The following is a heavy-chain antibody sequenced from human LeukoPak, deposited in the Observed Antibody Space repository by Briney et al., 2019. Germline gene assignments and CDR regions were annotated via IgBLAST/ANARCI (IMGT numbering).Heavy chain of an antibody. D-gene: IGHD2-21*02. CDR3: ARDLWCGADCYGTFDI. Sequence: GGSLRLSCAASGFTFDDYGMSWVRQAPGKGLEWVSGINWNGGSTGYADSVKGRFTISRDNSKNTLYLQMNSLRAEDTAVYYCARDLWCGADCYGTFDIWGQGTMVSVSS. V-gene: IGHV3-20*04. J-gene: IGHJ3*02. CDR2: INWNGGST. CDR1: GFTFDDYG.